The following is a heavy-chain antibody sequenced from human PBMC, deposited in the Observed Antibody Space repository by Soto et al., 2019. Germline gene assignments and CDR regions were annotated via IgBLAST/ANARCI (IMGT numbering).Heavy chain of an antibody. Sequence: QVQLVESGGGVAQPGRSLSLSCAASGFTFSSYGMHWVRQAPGKGLEWVAVIWYDGSNKYYADSVKGRFTISRDNSKNTLYLQMNSLRAEDTAVYYCARDFGYSRVGGMDVWGQGTTVTVSS. J-gene: IGHJ6*02. CDR1: GFTFSSYG. CDR2: IWYDGSNK. V-gene: IGHV3-33*01. CDR3: ARDFGYSRVGGMDV. D-gene: IGHD6-13*01.